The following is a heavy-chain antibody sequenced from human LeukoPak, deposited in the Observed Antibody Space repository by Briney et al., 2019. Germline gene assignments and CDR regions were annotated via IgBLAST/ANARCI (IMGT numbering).Heavy chain of an antibody. V-gene: IGHV1-2*02. J-gene: IGHJ5*02. Sequence: GASVKVSCKASGYTFTGYYMHWVRQAPGQGLEWMGWINPNSGGTNYAQKFQGRVTMTRDTSISTAYMELSRLRSDETAVYYCARVSAAEGGNWFDPWGQGTLVTVSS. CDR3: ARVSAAEGGNWFDP. CDR1: GYTFTGYY. D-gene: IGHD3-16*01. CDR2: INPNSGGT.